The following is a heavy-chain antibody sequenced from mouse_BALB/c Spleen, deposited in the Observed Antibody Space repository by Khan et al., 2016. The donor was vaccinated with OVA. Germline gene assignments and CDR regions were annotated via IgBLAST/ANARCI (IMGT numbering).Heavy chain of an antibody. CDR2: INTYTGQP. V-gene: IGHV9-3-1*01. CDR3: ARSNSYGYFDV. CDR1: GYTFTNYG. Sequence: QIQLVQSGPDLKKPGETVKISCTASGYTFTNYGMNWVKQAPGKGLKWMGWINTYTGQPTYPDDFKGRFAFSLETSASTPYLQMNKLNNEDTATYFCARSNSYGYFDVWGEGTTVIVSS. J-gene: IGHJ1*01. D-gene: IGHD4-1*02.